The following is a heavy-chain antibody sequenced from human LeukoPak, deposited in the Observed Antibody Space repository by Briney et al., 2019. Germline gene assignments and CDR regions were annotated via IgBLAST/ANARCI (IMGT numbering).Heavy chain of an antibody. CDR1: GFTFSSFW. Sequence: RGSLRLSCAASGFTFSSFWMSWVRQAPGERPEWVANIKPDGSEKYYVDSVKGRFTLSRDKAKNSTYLQMNSLRAEDTAVYYCARGLGWGTMGRGLIIDYWGQGTLVTVSS. D-gene: IGHD3-10*01. CDR2: IKPDGSEK. V-gene: IGHV3-7*02. J-gene: IGHJ4*02. CDR3: ARGLGWGTMGRGLIIDY.